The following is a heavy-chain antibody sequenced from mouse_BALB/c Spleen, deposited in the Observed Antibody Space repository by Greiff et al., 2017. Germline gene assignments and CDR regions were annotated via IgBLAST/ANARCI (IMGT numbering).Heavy chain of an antibody. J-gene: IGHJ1*01. CDR2: ISSGGSYT. D-gene: IGHD6-1*01. CDR3: ARREGVASTADFDV. V-gene: IGHV5-6*01. Sequence: EVQRVESGGDLVKPGGSLKLSCAASGFTFSSYGMSWVRQTPDKRLEWVATISSGGSYTYYPDSVKGRFTISRDNAKNTLYLQMSSLKSEDTAMYYCARREGVASTADFDVWGAGTTVTVSS. CDR1: GFTFSSYG.